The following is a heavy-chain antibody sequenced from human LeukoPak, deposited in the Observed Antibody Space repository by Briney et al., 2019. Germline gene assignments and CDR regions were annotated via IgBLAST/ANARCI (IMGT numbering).Heavy chain of an antibody. CDR1: GFTFDDYA. CDR3: ARGLRWIDY. Sequence: GRSLRLSCAASGFTFDDYAMHWVRQAPGKGLEWVANIKQDGSEKYYVDSVKGRFTISRDNAKNSLYLQMNSLRAEDTAVYYCARGLRWIDYWGQGTLVTVSS. V-gene: IGHV3-7*01. CDR2: IKQDGSEK. D-gene: IGHD4-23*01. J-gene: IGHJ4*02.